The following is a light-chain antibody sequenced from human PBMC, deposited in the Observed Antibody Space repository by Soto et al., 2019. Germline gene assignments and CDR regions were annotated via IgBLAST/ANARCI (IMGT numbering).Light chain of an antibody. CDR2: GAS. V-gene: IGKV3-20*01. CDR1: QSVSTY. J-gene: IGKJ1*01. Sequence: EIVLTQSPGTLSLSPGDRATLSCRASQSVSTYFAWYQQKPGQAPRLLIYGASSRATGIPARFSGSGSGTDFTLTIRRLEPEDFAVYYCKQYSNSPRTFGQGTKVDIK. CDR3: KQYSNSPRT.